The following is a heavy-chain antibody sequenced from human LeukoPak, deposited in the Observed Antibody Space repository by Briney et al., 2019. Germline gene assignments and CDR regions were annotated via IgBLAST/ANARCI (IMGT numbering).Heavy chain of an antibody. D-gene: IGHD3-22*01. CDR2: ICSSNTYI. J-gene: IGHJ4*02. V-gene: IGHV3-21*04. Sequence: GGSLRLSCAASGFTFSGYTLNWVRQAPGKGLEWVSLICSSNTYIYYADSVKGRFTISRDNAKNSLFLQMNSLRVEDTAIYYCAKDRPNYYDSSGHYYRRNGDYWGQGTLVTVSS. CDR1: GFTFSGYT. CDR3: AKDRPNYYDSSGHYYRRNGDY.